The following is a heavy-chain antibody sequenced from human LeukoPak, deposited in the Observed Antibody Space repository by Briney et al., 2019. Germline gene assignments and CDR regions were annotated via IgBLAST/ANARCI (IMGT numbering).Heavy chain of an antibody. CDR1: GGSISNYY. CDR3: ARAHSYDSSGYPHDAFDI. D-gene: IGHD3-22*01. J-gene: IGHJ3*02. CDR2: IYYSGST. V-gene: IGHV4-59*01. Sequence: SETVSLTCTVSGGSISNYYWSWMRQPPGKELEWIGYIYYSGSTNYNPSLKSRVTISVDTSKDQFSLKLSSVAAAETAVYYCARAHSYDSSGYPHDAFDICGQGRMVTVSS.